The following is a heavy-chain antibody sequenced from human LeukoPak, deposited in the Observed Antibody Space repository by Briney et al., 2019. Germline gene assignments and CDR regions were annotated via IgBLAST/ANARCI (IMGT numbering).Heavy chain of an antibody. D-gene: IGHD6-13*01. J-gene: IGHJ4*02. V-gene: IGHV4-31*03. Sequence: SQTLSLTCNVSGGSISSGGYYWSWIRQHPGKGLEWIGYIYYSGSTYYNPSLKSRVTISVDTSKNQFSLKLRSVTAAGTAVYYCARDRSSSGTFDYWGQGTLVTVSS. CDR1: GGSISSGGYY. CDR3: ARDRSSSGTFDY. CDR2: IYYSGST.